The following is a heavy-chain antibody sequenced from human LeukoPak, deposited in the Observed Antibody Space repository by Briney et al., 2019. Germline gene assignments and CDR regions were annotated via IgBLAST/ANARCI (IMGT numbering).Heavy chain of an antibody. CDR3: ARFGAVVVAATIDY. J-gene: IGHJ4*02. CDR1: GFTFSSYA. CDR2: ISYDGSNK. D-gene: IGHD2-15*01. V-gene: IGHV3-30-3*01. Sequence: GGSLRLSCAASGFTFSSYAMHWVRQAPGKGLEWVAVISYDGSNKYYADSVKGRFTISRDNAKNSLYLQMNSLRAEDTAVYYCARFGAVVVAATIDYWGQGTLVTVSS.